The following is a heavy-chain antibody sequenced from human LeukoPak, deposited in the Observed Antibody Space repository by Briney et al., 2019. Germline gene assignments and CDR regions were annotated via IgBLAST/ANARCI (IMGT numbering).Heavy chain of an antibody. D-gene: IGHD3-22*01. CDR3: AKTRSHYYDSSGSDY. V-gene: IGHV3-23*01. J-gene: IGHJ4*02. CDR2: ISGSGGST. Sequence: GGSLRLSCAASGFTFSSYAMSWVRQAPGKGLEWVSAISGSGGSTYYADFVKGRFTISRDNSKNTLYLQMNSLRAEDTAVYYCAKTRSHYYDSSGSDYWGQGTLVTVSS. CDR1: GFTFSSYA.